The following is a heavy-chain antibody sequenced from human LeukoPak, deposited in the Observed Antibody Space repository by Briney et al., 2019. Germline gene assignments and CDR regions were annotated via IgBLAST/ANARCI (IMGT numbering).Heavy chain of an antibody. CDR3: ASILNTYYDILTGYSPGDY. D-gene: IGHD3-9*01. CDR2: ISSSGSTI. Sequence: GGSLRLSCAASGFTFSDYYMSWIHQAPGKGLEWVSYISSSGSTIYYADSVKGRFTISRDNAKNSLYLQMNSLRAEDTAVYYCASILNTYYDILTGYSPGDYWGQGTLVTVSS. CDR1: GFTFSDYY. V-gene: IGHV3-11*04. J-gene: IGHJ4*02.